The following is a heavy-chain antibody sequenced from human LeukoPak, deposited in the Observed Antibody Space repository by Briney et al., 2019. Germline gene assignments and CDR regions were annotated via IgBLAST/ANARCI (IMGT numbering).Heavy chain of an antibody. CDR1: GGTFSSYA. J-gene: IGHJ2*01. CDR3: ARVSPPETNPYFDL. D-gene: IGHD4-17*01. Sequence: SVKVCCKASGGTFSSYAISWVRQAPGQGLEWMGRIIPILGIANYAQKFQGRVTITADKSTSTAYMELSSLRSEDTAVYYCARVSPPETNPYFDLWGRGTLVTVSS. CDR2: IIPILGIA. V-gene: IGHV1-69*04.